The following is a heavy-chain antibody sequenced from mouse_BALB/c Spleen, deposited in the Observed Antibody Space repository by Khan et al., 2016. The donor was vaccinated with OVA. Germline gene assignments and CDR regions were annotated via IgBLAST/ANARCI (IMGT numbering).Heavy chain of an antibody. J-gene: IGHJ2*01. D-gene: IGHD1-1*01. CDR1: GYSITNNYA. CDR2: ISYSGST. V-gene: IGHV3-2*02. CDR3: ARGNYYGYYFDY. Sequence: EVELVESGPGLVKPSQSLSLTCTVTGYSITNNYAWNWIRQFPGNKLEWMGYISYSGSTNYNPSLKSRIPITRDTSKNQFFLQLNSVTTEDTATYYCARGNYYGYYFDYWGQGTTLTVSS.